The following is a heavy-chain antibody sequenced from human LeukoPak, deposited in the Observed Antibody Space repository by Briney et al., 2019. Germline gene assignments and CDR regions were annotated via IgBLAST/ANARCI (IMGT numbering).Heavy chain of an antibody. Sequence: GGSLRLSCTASGFTFGDYAMSWFRQAPGKGLEWVDFIRSKAYGGTTEYAASVKGRFTISRDDSKSIAYLQMNSLKTEDTAVYYCTREATLYSSGWYSYWGQGTLVTVSS. D-gene: IGHD6-19*01. V-gene: IGHV3-49*03. CDR1: GFTFGDYA. CDR2: IRSKAYGGTT. J-gene: IGHJ4*02. CDR3: TREATLYSSGWYSY.